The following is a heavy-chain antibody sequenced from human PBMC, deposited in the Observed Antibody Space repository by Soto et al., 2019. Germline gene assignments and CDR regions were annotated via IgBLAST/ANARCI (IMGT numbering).Heavy chain of an antibody. CDR2: INPNSGGT. CDR3: ARVDCSGGSCWFDP. Sequence: ASVKVSCKASGYTFTGYYMHWVRQAPGQGLEWMGWINPNSGGTNYAQKFQGWVTITRDTSISTAYMELSRLRSDDTAVYYCARVDCSGGSCWFDPWGQGTLVTVSS. J-gene: IGHJ5*02. D-gene: IGHD2-15*01. V-gene: IGHV1-2*04. CDR1: GYTFTGYY.